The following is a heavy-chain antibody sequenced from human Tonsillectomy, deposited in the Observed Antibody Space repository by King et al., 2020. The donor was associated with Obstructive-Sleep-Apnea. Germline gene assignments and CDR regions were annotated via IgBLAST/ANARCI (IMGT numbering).Heavy chain of an antibody. CDR2: FYYTGRT. Sequence: QLQESGPGLVKPSETLSLTCTVSAGSISDSSYSWGWIRQPPGKGLEWIGSFYYTGRTYYNPSLKSRVTISVDTSNNQFSLNLNSVTAADTAVYYCTRERAPGPNWFDPWGQGTLVTVSS. V-gene: IGHV4-39*07. CDR3: TRERAPGPNWFDP. CDR1: AGSISDSSYS. J-gene: IGHJ5*02. D-gene: IGHD6-13*01.